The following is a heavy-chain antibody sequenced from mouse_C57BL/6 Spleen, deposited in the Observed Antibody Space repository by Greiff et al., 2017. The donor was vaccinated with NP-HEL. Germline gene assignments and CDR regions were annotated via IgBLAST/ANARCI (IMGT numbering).Heavy chain of an antibody. CDR3: ARWLGQGYFDY. CDR1: GYAFSSSW. J-gene: IGHJ2*01. D-gene: IGHD3-3*01. V-gene: IGHV1-82*01. CDR2: IYPGDGDT. Sequence: QVQLKQSGPELVKPGASVKISCKASGYAFSSSWMNWVKQRPGKGLEWIGRIYPGDGDTNYNGKFKGKATLTADKSSSTAYMQLSSLTSEDSAVYFCARWLGQGYFDYWGQGTTLTVSS.